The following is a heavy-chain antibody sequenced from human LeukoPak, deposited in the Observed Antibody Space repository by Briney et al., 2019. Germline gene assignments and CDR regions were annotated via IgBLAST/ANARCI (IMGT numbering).Heavy chain of an antibody. CDR3: AKYYYGSGNSYAMDV. V-gene: IGHV3-23*01. Sequence: GGSLRLSCAASGFTFSSFAMSWVRQAPGKGLEWVSALDGGGGDTYYADSVKGRFTISRDNPRSTLNLQMNSLGAEDTAVYYCAKYYYGSGNSYAMDVWGQGTTVTVSS. CDR2: LDGGGGDT. J-gene: IGHJ6*02. D-gene: IGHD3-10*01. CDR1: GFTFSSFA.